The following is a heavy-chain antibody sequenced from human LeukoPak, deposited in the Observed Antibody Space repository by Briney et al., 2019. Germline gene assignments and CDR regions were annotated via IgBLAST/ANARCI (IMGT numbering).Heavy chain of an antibody. J-gene: IGHJ3*02. CDR3: ARQADFWSGYYLSSSVKDAFDI. CDR2: IYPGDSDT. CDR1: GYSFTSYW. D-gene: IGHD3-3*01. Sequence: GESLKISCKGSGYSFTSYWIGWVRQMLGKGLEWMGIIYPGDSDTRYSPSFQGQVTISADKSICTAYLQWSSLKASDTAMYYCARQADFWSGYYLSSSVKDAFDIWGQGTMVTVSS. V-gene: IGHV5-51*01.